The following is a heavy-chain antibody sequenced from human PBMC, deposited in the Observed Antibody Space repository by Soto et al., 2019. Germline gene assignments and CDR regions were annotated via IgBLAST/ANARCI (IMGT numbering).Heavy chain of an antibody. D-gene: IGHD2-2*03. CDR1: GYTFTSYG. CDR3: ARVGYCSSTSCYEPGP. V-gene: IGHV1-69*04. J-gene: IGHJ5*02. Sequence: ASVKVSCKASGYTFTSYGISWVRQAPGQGLEWMGRIIPILGIANYAQKFQGRVTITADKSTSTAYMELSSLRSEDTAVYYCARVGYCSSTSCYEPGPWGQGTLVTVSS. CDR2: IIPILGIA.